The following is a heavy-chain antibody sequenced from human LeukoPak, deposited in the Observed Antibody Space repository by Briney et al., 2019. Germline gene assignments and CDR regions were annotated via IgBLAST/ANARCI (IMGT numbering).Heavy chain of an antibody. Sequence: PGGSLRLSCAASGFTFSSYGMHWVRQAPGKGLEWVAFIRYDGSNKYYADSVKGRFTISRDNSKNTLYLQMNSLRAEDTAVYYCANSPFDYDSSAGWGQGTLVTVSS. D-gene: IGHD3-22*01. CDR1: GFTFSSYG. J-gene: IGHJ4*02. V-gene: IGHV3-30*02. CDR3: ANSPFDYDSSAG. CDR2: IRYDGSNK.